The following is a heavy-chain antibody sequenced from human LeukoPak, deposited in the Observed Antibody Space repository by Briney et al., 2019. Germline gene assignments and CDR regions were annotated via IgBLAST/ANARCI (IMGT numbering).Heavy chain of an antibody. V-gene: IGHV1-46*01. CDR1: GYTFTSYY. CDR3: ARDLYKGVHGWVKVATSDY. J-gene: IGHJ4*02. Sequence: ASVKVSCKASGYTFTSYYMHWVRQAPGQGLEWMGIINPSGGSTSYAQKFRGRVTMTRDTSTSTVYMELSSLRSEDTAVYYCARDLYKGVHGWVKVATSDYWGQGTLVTVSS. D-gene: IGHD5-12*01. CDR2: INPSGGST.